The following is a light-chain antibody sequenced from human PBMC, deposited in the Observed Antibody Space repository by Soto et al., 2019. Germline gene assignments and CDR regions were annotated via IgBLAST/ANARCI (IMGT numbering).Light chain of an antibody. J-gene: IGKJ1*01. Sequence: GAVSLSKRVRANLSCGASQSVSNNSLAWYQQKPGQAPRLLIYGASSRATGIPDRFSGSGSGTDFTLTISRLEPEDCAVYYCQQYGSSVRTFG. CDR2: GAS. V-gene: IGKV3-20*01. CDR3: QQYGSSVRT. CDR1: QSVSNNS.